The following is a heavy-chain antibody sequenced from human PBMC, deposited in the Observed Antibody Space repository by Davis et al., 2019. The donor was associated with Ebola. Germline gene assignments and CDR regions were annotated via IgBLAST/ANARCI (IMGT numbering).Heavy chain of an antibody. Sequence: PGGSLRLSCAASGFTFSSYGMHWVRQAPGKGLEWVANIKQDGSEKYYVDSVKGRFTISRDNDKNSLSLQMNGLRAEDTAVYYCARGPSTGNSFTYWGQGTLVTVSS. D-gene: IGHD4-23*01. V-gene: IGHV3-7*01. CDR2: IKQDGSEK. J-gene: IGHJ4*02. CDR1: GFTFSSYG. CDR3: ARGPSTGNSFTY.